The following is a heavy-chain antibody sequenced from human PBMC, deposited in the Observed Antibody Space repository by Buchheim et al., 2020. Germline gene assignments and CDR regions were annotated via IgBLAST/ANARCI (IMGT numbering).Heavy chain of an antibody. J-gene: IGHJ3*02. CDR2: ISFDGNSK. Sequence: QEQLVESGGGVVQPGRSLRLSCAASGFTFKAYDIHWVRQAPGKGLEWVASISFDGNSKYYGDSVKGRFTISRDNSKDTLFFQMDSLRPEDTAVYYCATKGGYAYGDDAFDIWGQGT. CDR3: ATKGGYAYGDDAFDI. CDR1: GFTFKAYD. V-gene: IGHV3-30*03. D-gene: IGHD5-18*01.